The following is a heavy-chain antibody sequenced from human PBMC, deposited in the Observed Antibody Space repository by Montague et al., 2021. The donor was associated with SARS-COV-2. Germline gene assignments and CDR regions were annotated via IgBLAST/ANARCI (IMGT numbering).Heavy chain of an antibody. Sequence: PALVKPTQTLTLTCTFSGFSLSTSGVGVGWIRQPPGKAREWLALIYWDXDNRYSPSLKSRLTITKDTSKNQVVHTMTNMDPVDTATYYCAHRPLLALKGQFDYWGQGTLVTVSS. D-gene: IGHD3-3*02. CDR3: AHRPLLALKGQFDY. J-gene: IGHJ4*02. CDR2: IYWDXDN. V-gene: IGHV2-5*02. CDR1: GFSLSTSGVG.